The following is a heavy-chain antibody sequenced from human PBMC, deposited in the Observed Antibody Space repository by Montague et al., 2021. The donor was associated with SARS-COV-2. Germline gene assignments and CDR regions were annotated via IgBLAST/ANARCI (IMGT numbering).Heavy chain of an antibody. V-gene: IGHV4-59*08. CDR1: GGSISSYY. Sequence: SETLSLTCTVSGGSISSYYWSWIRQPPGKGLEWIVYIYYSGSTNYNPSLKSRITISVDTSKNQFSLKLSSVTAADTAVYYCARTYYYGSVVWFDPWGQGTLVTVSS. CDR3: ARTYYYGSVVWFDP. D-gene: IGHD3-10*01. CDR2: IYYSGST. J-gene: IGHJ5*02.